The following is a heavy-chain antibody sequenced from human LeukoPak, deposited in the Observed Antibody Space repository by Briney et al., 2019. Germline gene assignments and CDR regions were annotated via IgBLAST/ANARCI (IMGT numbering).Heavy chain of an antibody. CDR1: GFTFSSYA. Sequence: PGGSLRLSCAASGFTFSSYAMHWVRQAPGKGLEWVAVISYDGSNKYYADSVKGRFTISRDNSKNTLYLQMNSLRAEDTAVYYCAKVTWFGELPMGGFDYWGQGTLVTVSS. J-gene: IGHJ4*02. CDR2: ISYDGSNK. V-gene: IGHV3-30*04. CDR3: AKVTWFGELPMGGFDY. D-gene: IGHD3-10*01.